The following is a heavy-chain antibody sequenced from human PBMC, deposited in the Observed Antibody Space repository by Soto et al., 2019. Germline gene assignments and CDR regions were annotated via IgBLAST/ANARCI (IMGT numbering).Heavy chain of an antibody. V-gene: IGHV3-30*18. CDR2: ISYDGSNK. Sequence: PGGSLRLSXAASGFTFSSYGMHWVRQAPGKGLEWVAVISYDGSNKYYTDSVKGRFTISRDNSKNTLYLQMNSLRAEDTAVYYCANIAAAGNNDAFDIWGQGTMATVSS. D-gene: IGHD6-13*01. CDR1: GFTFSSYG. CDR3: ANIAAAGNNDAFDI. J-gene: IGHJ3*02.